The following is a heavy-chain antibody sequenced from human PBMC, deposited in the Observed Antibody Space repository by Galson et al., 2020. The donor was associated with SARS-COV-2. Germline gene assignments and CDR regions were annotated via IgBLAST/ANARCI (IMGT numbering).Heavy chain of an antibody. CDR3: ARGADCGGDCWYFDY. CDR2: IYHSGST. CDR1: GYSISSGYY. J-gene: IGHJ4*02. D-gene: IGHD2-21*02. V-gene: IGHV4-38-2*01. Sequence: SETLSLTCAVSGYSISSGYYWGWIRQPPGKGLEWIGSIYHSGSTYYNPSLKSRVTISVDTSKNQFSLKLSSVTAADTAVYYCARGADCGGDCWYFDYWGQGTLVTVSS.